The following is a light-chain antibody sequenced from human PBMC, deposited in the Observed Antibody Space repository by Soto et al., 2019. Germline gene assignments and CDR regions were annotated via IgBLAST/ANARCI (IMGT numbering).Light chain of an antibody. CDR3: HQYSNSPLT. Sequence: EIVMTQPPATLSVSPGERATLSCRASQSVSSNLAWYQQKPGQAPRLLIYGASSRAIGIPDRFSGSGSGTDFTLTISRLESEDFAVYYCHQYSNSPLTFGGGTKV. J-gene: IGKJ4*01. V-gene: IGKV3D-15*02. CDR1: QSVSSN. CDR2: GAS.